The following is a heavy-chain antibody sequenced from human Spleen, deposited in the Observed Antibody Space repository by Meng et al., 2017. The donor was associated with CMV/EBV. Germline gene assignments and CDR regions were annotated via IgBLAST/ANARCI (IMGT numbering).Heavy chain of an antibody. Sequence: ASVKVSCKASGYTFTNYGITWVRQAPGQGLEWMGWISGYNGNTNFAQKLQGRVTVTTDTSTSTAYMELRSLRSDDTAVYYCARDLEYCGSTSCFEDCFDPWGQGTLVTVSS. D-gene: IGHD2-2*01. V-gene: IGHV1-18*01. CDR1: GYTFTNYG. CDR3: ARDLEYCGSTSCFEDCFDP. J-gene: IGHJ5*02. CDR2: ISGYNGNT.